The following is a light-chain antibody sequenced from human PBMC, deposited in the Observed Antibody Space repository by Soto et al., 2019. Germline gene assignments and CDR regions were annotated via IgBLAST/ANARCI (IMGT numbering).Light chain of an antibody. CDR2: GAS. CDR3: QQYGSSPST. J-gene: IGKJ2*02. V-gene: IGKV3-20*01. CDR1: QSVSSSY. Sequence: EIVLTQSPGTLSLSPGERATLSCRASQSVSSSYLAWYQQKPGQAPSLLIYGASNRATGIPDRFSGSGSGTEFTLTISRLEPEDFAVYYCQQYGSSPSTFGQGTKVEIK.